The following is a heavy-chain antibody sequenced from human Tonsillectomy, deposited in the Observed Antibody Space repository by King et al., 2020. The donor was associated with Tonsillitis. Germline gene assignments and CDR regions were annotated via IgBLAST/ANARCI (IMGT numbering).Heavy chain of an antibody. CDR1: GFTFTNAW. CDR3: TTDYSSGWYGDFDY. CDR2: IKTKTDVGTT. V-gene: IGHV3-15*07. D-gene: IGHD6-19*01. Sequence: VQLVESGGGLVQPGGSLRLSCAASGFTFTNAWMNWVRQAPGKGLEWVGRIKTKTDVGTTDYAVPVKGRLTISRVDSKNTLYLHMNSLNTEETAVYYCTTDYSSGWYGDFDYWGQGTLVTVSS. J-gene: IGHJ4*02.